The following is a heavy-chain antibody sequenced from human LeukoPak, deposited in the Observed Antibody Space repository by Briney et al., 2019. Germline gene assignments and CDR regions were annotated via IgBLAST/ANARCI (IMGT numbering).Heavy chain of an antibody. CDR3: AKFRPFLYSL. CDR2: ISGSGGST. V-gene: IGHV3-23*01. Sequence: GGSLRLSCAASGFTFSSYGMSWVRQAPGKGLEWVSAISGSGGSTYYADSVKGRFTISRDNAKNSLYLQMNSLRAEDTAVYYCAKFRPFLYSLWGQGTLVTVSS. J-gene: IGHJ4*02. D-gene: IGHD2-15*01. CDR1: GFTFSSYG.